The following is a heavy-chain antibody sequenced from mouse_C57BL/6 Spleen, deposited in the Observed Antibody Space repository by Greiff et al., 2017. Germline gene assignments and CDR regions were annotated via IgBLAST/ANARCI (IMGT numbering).Heavy chain of an antibody. Sequence: EVKLEESGGGLVKPGGSLKLSCAASGFTFSSYAMSWVRQTPEKRLEWVATISDGGSYTYYPDNVKGRFTISRDNAKNNLYLQMSHLKSEDTAMYYCARDGNDAMDYWGQGTSVTVSS. V-gene: IGHV5-4*01. CDR3: ARDGNDAMDY. D-gene: IGHD2-1*01. CDR2: ISDGGSYT. J-gene: IGHJ4*01. CDR1: GFTFSSYA.